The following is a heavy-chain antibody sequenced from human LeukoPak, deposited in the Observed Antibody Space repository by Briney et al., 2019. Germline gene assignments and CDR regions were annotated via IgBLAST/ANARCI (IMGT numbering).Heavy chain of an antibody. CDR1: GFTFRNAW. V-gene: IGHV3-15*01. Sequence: GGSLRLSXAASGFTFRNAWMSWVRQAPGKGLEWVGRIKSKTDGGTTDYAAPVKGRFTTSRDDSKNTLYLQMNSLKTEDTAVYYCTTGPRYYYDSSGSTRDAFDIWGQGTMVTVSS. CDR3: TTGPRYYYDSSGSTRDAFDI. J-gene: IGHJ3*02. D-gene: IGHD3-22*01. CDR2: IKSKTDGGTT.